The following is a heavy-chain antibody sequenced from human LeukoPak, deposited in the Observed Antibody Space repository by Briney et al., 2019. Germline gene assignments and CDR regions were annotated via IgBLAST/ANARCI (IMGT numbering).Heavy chain of an antibody. Sequence: GGSLRLSCAASGFTFSSYEMNWVRQAPGKGLEWVSYISSSGSTIYYADSVKGRFTISRDNAKNSLYLQMNSLRAEDTAVYYCARAHCSSTSCYRGYYGMDVWGQGTTVTVSS. CDR1: GFTFSSYE. CDR2: ISSSGSTI. V-gene: IGHV3-48*03. CDR3: ARAHCSSTSCYRGYYGMDV. J-gene: IGHJ6*02. D-gene: IGHD2-2*01.